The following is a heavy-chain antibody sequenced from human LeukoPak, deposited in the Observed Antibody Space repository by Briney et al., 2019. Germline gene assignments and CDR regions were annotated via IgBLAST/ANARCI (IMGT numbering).Heavy chain of an antibody. CDR1: GESSSGYY. V-gene: IGHV4-34*01. CDR2: INHSGDT. Sequence: PSETLSLTCAVYGESSSGYYWSWIRQPTGKGLEWIGEINHSGDTNYNPSLKSRVTISVDTSKNEFSLKLNSVTAADTAVYYCANALPRRPLDVWGQGTMVTVSS. J-gene: IGHJ3*01. CDR3: ANALPRRPLDV.